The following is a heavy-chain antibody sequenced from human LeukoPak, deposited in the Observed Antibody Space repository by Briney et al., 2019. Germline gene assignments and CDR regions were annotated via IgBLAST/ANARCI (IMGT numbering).Heavy chain of an antibody. J-gene: IGHJ4*02. CDR1: GSTFTVYY. Sequence: AAEKLSCTASGSTFTVYYIHWARQPPGQGLEWMGWSNPDSGGRNYGQKFQGRGTMTRDTSISTAYMELSELRSDDTAVDYCARDLRYNDYRQYYFDYWGQGTLVTVSS. CDR3: ARDLRYNDYRQYYFDY. D-gene: IGHD4-11*01. V-gene: IGHV1-2*02. CDR2: SNPDSGGR.